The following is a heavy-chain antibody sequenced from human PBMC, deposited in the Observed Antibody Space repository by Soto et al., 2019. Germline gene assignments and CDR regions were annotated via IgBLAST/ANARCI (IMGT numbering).Heavy chain of an antibody. J-gene: IGHJ5*02. V-gene: IGHV4-30-4*01. CDR2: IYYSGST. CDR3: ARVKGDYYDSSGPNNWFDP. Sequence: QVQLQESGPGLVKPSQTLSLTCTVSGGSISSGDYYWSWIRQPPGKGLEWIGYIYYSGSTYYNPPLKSRVTISVDTSKNQFSLKLSSVTAADTAVYYCARVKGDYYDSSGPNNWFDPWGQGTLVTVSS. CDR1: GGSISSGDYY. D-gene: IGHD3-22*01.